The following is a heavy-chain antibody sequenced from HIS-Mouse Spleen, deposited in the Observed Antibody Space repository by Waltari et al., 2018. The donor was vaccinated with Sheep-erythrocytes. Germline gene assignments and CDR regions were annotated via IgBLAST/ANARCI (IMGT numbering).Heavy chain of an antibody. V-gene: IGHV3-21*01. Sequence: EVQLVESGGGLVKPGGSLRLSCAASGFTFSSYSMNWVRQAPGKWLWLFSSISSSSSYIYYADSVNGRLTISRDNAKNSLYLQMNSLRAEDTAVYYCARVASGATFDYWGQGTLVTVSS. CDR1: GFTFSSYS. D-gene: IGHD1-26*01. CDR2: ISSSSSYI. CDR3: ARVASGATFDY. J-gene: IGHJ4*02.